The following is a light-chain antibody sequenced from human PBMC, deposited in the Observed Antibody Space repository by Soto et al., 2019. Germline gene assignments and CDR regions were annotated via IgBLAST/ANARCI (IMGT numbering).Light chain of an antibody. CDR3: SSFAGNTILV. CDR2: DVS. J-gene: IGLJ2*01. Sequence: QSALAQPPSASGSPGQSVTISCTGTSSDVGGYNYVSWYQQHPGKAPNLMIYDVSKRPSGVPDRFSGSKSGNTASLTVSGLQAEDEAYSYCSSFAGNTILVFGGGTKLTVL. CDR1: SSDVGGYNY. V-gene: IGLV2-8*01.